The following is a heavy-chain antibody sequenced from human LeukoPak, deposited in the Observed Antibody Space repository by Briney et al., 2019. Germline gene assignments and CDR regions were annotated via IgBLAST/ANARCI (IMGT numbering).Heavy chain of an antibody. CDR3: ARTRSTHFDY. V-gene: IGHV6-1*01. J-gene: IGHJ4*02. CDR1: GDSVSSNSAA. Sequence: SQTLSLTCAISGDSVSSNSAAWNSIRQSPSRGLERLGRTYYRSKWYNDYADSVQGRITINPDASKNQVYLQLNSVTPEDTAVYYCARTRSTHFDYWGQGTLVTVSS. D-gene: IGHD2-2*01. CDR2: TYYRSKWYN.